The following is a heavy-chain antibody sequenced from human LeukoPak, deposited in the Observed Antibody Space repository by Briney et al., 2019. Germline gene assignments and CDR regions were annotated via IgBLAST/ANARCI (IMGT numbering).Heavy chain of an antibody. V-gene: IGHV3-66*01. J-gene: IGHJ4*02. CDR1: GFTVSSNY. CDR2: IYSGGST. D-gene: IGHD3-22*01. Sequence: GGSLRLSCAASGFTVSSNYMSWVRQAPGKGLEWVSVIYSGGSTYYADSVKGRFTISRDNSKNTLYLQMNSLRAEDTAVYYCARSWSGSGYYPGYWGQGTLVTVSS. CDR3: ARSWSGSGYYPGY.